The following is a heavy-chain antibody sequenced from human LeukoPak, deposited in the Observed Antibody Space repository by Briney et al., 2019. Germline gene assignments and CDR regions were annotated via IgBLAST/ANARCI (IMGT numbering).Heavy chain of an antibody. J-gene: IGHJ4*02. CDR3: ARDRYYDFWSGYYYDY. Sequence: SVKFSCKASGGTFSSYAISWVRQAPGQGLEWMGRIIPIFGTANYAQKFQGRVTITTDESTSTAYMELSSLRSEDTAVYYCARDRYYDFWSGYYYDYWGQGTLVTVSS. CDR1: GGTFSSYA. V-gene: IGHV1-69*05. D-gene: IGHD3-3*01. CDR2: IIPIFGTA.